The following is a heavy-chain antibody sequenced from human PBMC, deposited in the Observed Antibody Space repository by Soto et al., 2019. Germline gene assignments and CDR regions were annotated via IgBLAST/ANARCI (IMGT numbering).Heavy chain of an antibody. D-gene: IGHD6-6*01. CDR2: INHSGST. J-gene: IGHJ5*02. Sequence: SETLSLTCAVYGGSFSGYYWSWIRQPPGKGLEWIGEINHSGSTNYNPSLKSRVTISVDTSKNQFSLKLSSVTAADTAVYYCATPGVAARSWFDPWGQGTLVTVSS. CDR1: GGSFSGYY. CDR3: ATPGVAARSWFDP. V-gene: IGHV4-34*01.